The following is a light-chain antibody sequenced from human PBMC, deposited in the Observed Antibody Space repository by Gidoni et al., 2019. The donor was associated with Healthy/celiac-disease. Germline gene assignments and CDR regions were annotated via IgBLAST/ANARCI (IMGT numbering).Light chain of an antibody. CDR1: ALLKKY. J-gene: IGLJ2*01. CDR3: QSADSSGTFVV. Sequence: SYELTQPPSVSVSPGQTARITCSGDALLKKYAYWYQQKPGQAPVLVIYKNSERPSGIPERFSGSISGTTVTLTISGVQAEDEADYYCQSADSSGTFVVFGGGTKLTVL. CDR2: KNS. V-gene: IGLV3-25*03.